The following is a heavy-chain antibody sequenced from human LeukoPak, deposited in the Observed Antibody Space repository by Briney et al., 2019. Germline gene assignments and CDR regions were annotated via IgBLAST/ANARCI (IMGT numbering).Heavy chain of an antibody. Sequence: PGGSLRLSCAASGFTFSSHGMHWVRQAPGKGLEWVAFIRYDGSNKYYADSVKGRFTISRDNAKDSLYLQMNSLRAEDTAVYYCARSLGSCSTTTCYDNWFDPWGQGTLVTVSS. CDR1: GFTFSSHG. V-gene: IGHV3-30*02. CDR3: ARSLGSCSTTTCYDNWFDP. J-gene: IGHJ5*02. CDR2: IRYDGSNK. D-gene: IGHD2-2*01.